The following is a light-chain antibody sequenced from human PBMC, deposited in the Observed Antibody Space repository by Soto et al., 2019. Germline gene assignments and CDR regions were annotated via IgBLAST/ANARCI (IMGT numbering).Light chain of an antibody. Sequence: DIVMTQSPDSLAVSLGERATINCKSSQSVLYRSNNKNYLAWYQQKPGKPPKLLIYWASTRESGVPDRFSGSGSGTDFTLTISSLQAEDVAVYYCQQYYSTPWTFGQGTKVEIK. V-gene: IGKV4-1*01. CDR1: QSVLYRSNNKNY. J-gene: IGKJ1*01. CDR2: WAS. CDR3: QQYYSTPWT.